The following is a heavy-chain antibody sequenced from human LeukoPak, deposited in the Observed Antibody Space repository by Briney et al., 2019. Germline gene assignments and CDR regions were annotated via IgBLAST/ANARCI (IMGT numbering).Heavy chain of an antibody. V-gene: IGHV1-8*01. CDR3: ARLLTSDAFDV. CDR2: MNPNSGNT. Sequence: ASVKVSCKASEYTFTSYEINWVRQATGQGLEWMGWMNPNSGNTNYAQKFQGRVTMTRNTSISTAYMELSSLRSEDTAAYYCARLLTSDAFDVWGQGTMVTVSS. D-gene: IGHD2-21*02. J-gene: IGHJ3*01. CDR1: EYTFTSYE.